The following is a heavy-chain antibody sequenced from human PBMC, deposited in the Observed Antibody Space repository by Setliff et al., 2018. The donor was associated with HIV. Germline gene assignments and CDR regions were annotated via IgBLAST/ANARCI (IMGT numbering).Heavy chain of an antibody. Sequence: PSETLSLTCAVYGGPFSDCYWSWIRQAPEKGLEWIGEINHGGTTNYNPSLKGRVTLSVDTSKNQFSLKLTSVTAADTAACFCVRVTSRDSGAYYWEAFDIWGQGIMVTVSS. CDR3: VRVTSRDSGAYYWEAFDI. CDR1: GGPFSDCY. D-gene: IGHD3-10*01. V-gene: IGHV4-34*01. CDR2: INHGGTT. J-gene: IGHJ3*02.